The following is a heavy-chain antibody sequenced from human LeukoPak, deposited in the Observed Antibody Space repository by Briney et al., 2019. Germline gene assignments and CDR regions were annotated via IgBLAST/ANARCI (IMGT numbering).Heavy chain of an antibody. Sequence: SETLSLTCTVSGGSISSYYWSWIRQPPGEGMEWIGYIYTSGSTNYNPSLKSRVTISVDTSKNQFSLKLSSVTAADTAVYYCASSSSTLLDYWGQGTLVTVSS. J-gene: IGHJ4*02. CDR2: IYTSGST. D-gene: IGHD6-6*01. V-gene: IGHV4-4*09. CDR3: ASSSSTLLDY. CDR1: GGSISSYY.